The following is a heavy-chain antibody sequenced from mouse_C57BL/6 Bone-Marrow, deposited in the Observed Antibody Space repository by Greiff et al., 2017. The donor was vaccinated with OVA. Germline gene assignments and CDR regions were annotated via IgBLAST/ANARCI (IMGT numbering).Heavy chain of an antibody. CDR1: GFSLTSYG. V-gene: IGHV2-2*01. CDR3: ARIYYDYDGGSMDY. J-gene: IGHJ4*01. Sequence: VKLMESGPGLVQPSQSLSITCTVSGFSLTSYGVHWVRQSPGKGLEWLGVIWSGGSTDYNAAFISRLSISKDNSKSQVFFKMNSLQADDTAIYYCARIYYDYDGGSMDYWGQGTSVTVSS. D-gene: IGHD2-4*01. CDR2: IWSGGST.